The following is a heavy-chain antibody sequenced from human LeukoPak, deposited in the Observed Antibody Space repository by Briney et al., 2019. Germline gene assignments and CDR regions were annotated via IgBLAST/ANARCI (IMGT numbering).Heavy chain of an antibody. D-gene: IGHD6-19*01. V-gene: IGHV3-23*01. CDR2: ISGSGGST. Sequence: GGSLRLSCAASGFTFSSYAMSWVRQAPGKGLEWVSAISGSGGSTYYADSVRGRFTISRDNSKNTLYLQMNSLRAEDTAVYYCAKDLRQWLSLCFDYWGQGTLVTVSS. CDR1: GFTFSSYA. J-gene: IGHJ4*02. CDR3: AKDLRQWLSLCFDY.